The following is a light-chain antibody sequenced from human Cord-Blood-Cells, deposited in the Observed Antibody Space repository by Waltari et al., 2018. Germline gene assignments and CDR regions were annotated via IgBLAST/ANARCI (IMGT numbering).Light chain of an antibody. J-gene: IGLJ1*01. Sequence: QSALTQPASVSGSPGQSITISCTGTSSAVGSYNLVSWYQPHPGKAPNLIIYEVSRRPSGVSNRFSGSKSGNTASLTISGLQAEDEADYYCCSYAGSSTYVFGTGTKVTVL. CDR2: EVS. CDR3: CSYAGSSTYV. V-gene: IGLV2-23*02. CDR1: SSAVGSYNL.